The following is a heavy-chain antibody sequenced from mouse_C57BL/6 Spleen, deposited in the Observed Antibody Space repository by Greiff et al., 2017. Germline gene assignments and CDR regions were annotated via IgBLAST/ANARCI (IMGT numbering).Heavy chain of an antibody. J-gene: IGHJ1*03. V-gene: IGHV7-3*01. D-gene: IGHD2-1*01. CDR2: IRNKANGYTT. Sequence: EVMLVESGGGLVQPGGSLSLSCAASGFTFTDYYMSWVRQPPGKALEWLGFIRNKANGYTTEYSASVKGRFTISRDNSQSILYLQMNALRAEDSATYYCARYMNGIYWYFEVWGTGTTVTVYS. CDR3: ARYMNGIYWYFEV. CDR1: GFTFTDYY.